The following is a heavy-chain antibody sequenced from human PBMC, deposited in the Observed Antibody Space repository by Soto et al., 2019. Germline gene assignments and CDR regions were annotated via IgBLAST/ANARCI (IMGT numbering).Heavy chain of an antibody. CDR2: ISYDGSNK. V-gene: IGHV3-30*04. D-gene: IGHD3-10*01. J-gene: IGHJ4*02. CDR3: ARALTMVNSDFDY. CDR1: GFTFSSYA. Sequence: GGSLRLSCAASGFTFSSYAMHWVRQAPGKGLEWVAVISYDGSNKYYADSVKGRFTITRDNSKNTLYLQMNSLRAEDTAVYYCARALTMVNSDFDYWGQGTLVTVSS.